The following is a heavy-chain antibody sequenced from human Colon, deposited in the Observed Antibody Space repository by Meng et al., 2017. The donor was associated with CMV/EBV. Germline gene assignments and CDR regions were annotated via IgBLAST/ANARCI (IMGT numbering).Heavy chain of an antibody. D-gene: IGHD3-16*02. Sequence: SETLSLTCTVSGGSISSSSYYWGWIRQPPGKGLEWIGSIYYSGSTYYNPSLKSRVTISVDTSKNQFSLKLSPVTAADTAVYYCARQGPFGGVIGGPYNWFDPWGQGTLVTVSS. CDR2: IYYSGST. CDR3: ARQGPFGGVIGGPYNWFDP. J-gene: IGHJ5*02. CDR1: GGSISSSSYY. V-gene: IGHV4-39*01.